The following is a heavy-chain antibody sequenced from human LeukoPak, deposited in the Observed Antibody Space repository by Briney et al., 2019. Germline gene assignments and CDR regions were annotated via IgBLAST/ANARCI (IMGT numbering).Heavy chain of an antibody. J-gene: IGHJ4*02. CDR3: AKDSALEWIQLWFDY. Sequence: PGGSLRLSCAASGFTFSSYGMHWVRQAPGKGLEWVAVISYDGSNKYYADSVKGRFTISRDNSKNTLYLQMNSLRAEDTAVYYCAKDSALEWIQLWFDYWGQGTLVTVSS. V-gene: IGHV3-30*18. D-gene: IGHD5-18*01. CDR2: ISYDGSNK. CDR1: GFTFSSYG.